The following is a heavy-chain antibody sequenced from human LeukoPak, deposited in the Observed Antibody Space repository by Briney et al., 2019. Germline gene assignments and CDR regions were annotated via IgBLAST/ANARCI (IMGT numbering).Heavy chain of an antibody. CDR3: ARDHGLS. CDR2: IYYSGST. D-gene: IGHD5/OR15-5a*01. CDR1: GGSISSSSYY. Sequence: SETLSLTCTVSGGSISSSSYYWGWIRQPPGKGLEWIGSIYYSGSTYYNPSLKSRVTISVDTSKNQFSLKLSSVTAADTAVYYCARDHGLSWGQGTLVTVSS. J-gene: IGHJ4*02. V-gene: IGHV4-39*07.